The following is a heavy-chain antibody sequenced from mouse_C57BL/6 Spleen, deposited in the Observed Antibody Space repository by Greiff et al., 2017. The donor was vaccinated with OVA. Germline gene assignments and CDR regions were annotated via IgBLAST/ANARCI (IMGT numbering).Heavy chain of an antibody. CDR3: AIPYYYGNYYAMDY. V-gene: IGHV1-55*01. J-gene: IGHJ4*01. CDR2: IYPGSGST. CDR1: GYTFTSYW. D-gene: IGHD1-1*01. Sequence: QVQLQQPGAELVKPGASVKMSCKASGYTFTSYWLTWVKQRPGHGLEWIGDIYPGSGSTNSNEKFKSKATLTVDTSSSTAYMQLSSLTSEDSAVYYCAIPYYYGNYYAMDYWGQGTSVTVSS.